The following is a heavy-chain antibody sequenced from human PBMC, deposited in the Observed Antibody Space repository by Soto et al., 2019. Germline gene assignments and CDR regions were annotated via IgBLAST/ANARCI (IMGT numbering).Heavy chain of an antibody. J-gene: IGHJ4*02. V-gene: IGHV1-69*06. CDR2: IIPFFGPA. D-gene: IGHD3-10*01. Sequence: SVKVSCKASGGTLSNFSVSWVRQAPGQGLEWMGGIIPFFGPANYAQKFQGRVTMTEDTSTDTAYMELSSLRSEDTAVYYCATSFQEGGITRYYFDYWGQGTLVTVSS. CDR3: ATSFQEGGITRYYFDY. CDR1: GGTLSNFS.